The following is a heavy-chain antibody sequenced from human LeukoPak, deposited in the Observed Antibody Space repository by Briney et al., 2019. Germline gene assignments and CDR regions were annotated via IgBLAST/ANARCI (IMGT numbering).Heavy chain of an antibody. D-gene: IGHD4-11*01. J-gene: IGHJ4*02. Sequence: QPGGSLRLSCAASGFTFSTYAMGWVRQAPGGGLEWVSSIKGGGGDPFYADSVRGRFTISRDKSMNTLYLQLNSLRAEDTAVYFCAQGGHDYNPFYYWGQGTLVTVSS. V-gene: IGHV3-23*01. CDR2: IKGGGGDP. CDR3: AQGGHDYNPFYY. CDR1: GFTFSTYA.